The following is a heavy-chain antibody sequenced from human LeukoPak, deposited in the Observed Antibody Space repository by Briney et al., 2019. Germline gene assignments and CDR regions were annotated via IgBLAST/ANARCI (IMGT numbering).Heavy chain of an antibody. J-gene: IGHJ1*01. CDR1: NYTFSNYG. V-gene: IGHV1-18*01. D-gene: IGHD2/OR15-2a*01. CDR2: IGAYSGNS. Sequence: APVKVSCKTSNYTFSNYGITWLRQAPGQGLEWMGWIGAYSGNSEFAQKFQGRVTMTTDASSGTAYMELTNLTSDDTAVYFCARDSSPFYGSEYFQHWGQGSLVTVSS. CDR3: ARDSSPFYGSEYFQH.